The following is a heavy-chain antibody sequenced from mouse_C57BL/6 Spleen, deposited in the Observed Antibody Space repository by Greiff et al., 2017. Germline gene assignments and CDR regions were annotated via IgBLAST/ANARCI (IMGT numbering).Heavy chain of an antibody. CDR1: GYTFTSYW. J-gene: IGHJ2*01. Sequence: QVQLQQSGAELVKPGASVKLSCKASGYTFTSYWMHWVKQRPGQGLEWIGMIHPNSGSTNYNEKFKGKATLTVDKSSSTAYMQLSSLTSEDSAVYYCASRDSSGYVDYWGQGTTLTVSS. D-gene: IGHD3-2*02. CDR2: IHPNSGST. V-gene: IGHV1-64*01. CDR3: ASRDSSGYVDY.